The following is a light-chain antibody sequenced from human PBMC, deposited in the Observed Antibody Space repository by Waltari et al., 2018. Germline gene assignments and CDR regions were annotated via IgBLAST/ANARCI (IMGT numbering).Light chain of an antibody. Sequence: QSALTQPPSASGSPGQSVTMSCTGTSSDVGGYNYVSWYQQHPGTVPKLIIYEVSGRPSGVPHRFSGSKSGNTASLTFSGLQAEDEADYYCSSYAGSNSHVFGTGTRVTVL. CDR2: EVS. J-gene: IGLJ1*01. CDR1: SSDVGGYNY. CDR3: SSYAGSNSHV. V-gene: IGLV2-8*01.